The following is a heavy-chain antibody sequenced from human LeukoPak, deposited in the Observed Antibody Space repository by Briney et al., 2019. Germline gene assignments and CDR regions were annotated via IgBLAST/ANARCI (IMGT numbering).Heavy chain of an antibody. D-gene: IGHD5-12*01. J-gene: IGHJ4*02. CDR1: GFTFHNYW. CDR3: ARDRGSTGYDFDY. V-gene: IGHV3-7*01. Sequence: PGGSLRLSCAASGFTFHNYWMAWVRQTPGKGLEWVANIKHDASEKYYVDSVKGRFTISRDNAQNSFFLQMNSLRAEDMAVYFCARDRGSTGYDFDYWGQGTLVTVSS. CDR2: IKHDASEK.